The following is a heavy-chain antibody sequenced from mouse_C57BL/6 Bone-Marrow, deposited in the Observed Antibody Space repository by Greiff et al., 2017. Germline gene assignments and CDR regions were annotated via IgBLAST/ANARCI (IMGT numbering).Heavy chain of an antibody. V-gene: IGHV1-5*01. Sequence: EVQLQQSGTVLARPGASVKMSCKTSGYTFTSYWMHWVKQRPGQGLEWIGAIYPGNSDTSYNQKFKGKAKLTAVTSASTAYMELSSLTNEDSACYFCTISGYYGYYAMDYWGQGTSVTVSS. J-gene: IGHJ4*01. CDR2: IYPGNSDT. CDR1: GYTFTSYW. D-gene: IGHD1-1*01. CDR3: TISGYYGYYAMDY.